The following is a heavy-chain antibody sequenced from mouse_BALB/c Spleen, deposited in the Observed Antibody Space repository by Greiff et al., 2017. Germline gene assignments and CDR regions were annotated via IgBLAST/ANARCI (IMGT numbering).Heavy chain of an antibody. CDR1: GFSLTSYG. CDR2: IWAGGST. Sequence: VHLVESGPGLVAPSQSLSITCTASGFSLTSYGVHWVRQPPGKGLEWLGVIWAGGSTNYNSALMSRLSISKDNSKSQVFLKMNSLQTDDTAMYYCAREIYYGSTWFAYWGQGTLVTVSA. J-gene: IGHJ3*01. V-gene: IGHV2-9*02. D-gene: IGHD1-1*01. CDR3: AREIYYGSTWFAY.